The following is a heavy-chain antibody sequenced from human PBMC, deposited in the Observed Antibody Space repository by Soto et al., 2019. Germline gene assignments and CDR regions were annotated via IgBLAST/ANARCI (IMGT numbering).Heavy chain of an antibody. CDR1: GFTFSSYA. CDR3: ARPQFRNYFDY. Sequence: QVQLVESGGGVVQPGRSLRLSCAASGFTFSSYAMHWVRQAPGKGLEWVAVISYDGSNKYYADSVKGRFTISIDNSKNTLYLQMNSLRAEDTAVYYCARPQFRNYFDYWGQGTLVTVSS. V-gene: IGHV3-30-3*01. CDR2: ISYDGSNK. J-gene: IGHJ4*02.